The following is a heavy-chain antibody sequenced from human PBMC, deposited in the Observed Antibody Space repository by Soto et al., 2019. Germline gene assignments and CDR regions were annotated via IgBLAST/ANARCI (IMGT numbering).Heavy chain of an antibody. CDR2: ISYDGSNK. D-gene: IGHD5-18*01. CDR1: GFTFSSYG. Sequence: LRLSCAASGFTFSSYGMHWVRQAPGKGLEWVAVISYDGSNKYYADSVKGRFTISRDNSKNTLYLQMNSLRAEDTAVYYCAKDFLGYSYGPLNYWGQGTLVTVS. CDR3: AKDFLGYSYGPLNY. V-gene: IGHV3-30*18. J-gene: IGHJ4*02.